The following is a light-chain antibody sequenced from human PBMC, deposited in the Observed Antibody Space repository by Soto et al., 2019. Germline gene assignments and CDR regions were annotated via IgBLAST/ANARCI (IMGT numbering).Light chain of an antibody. J-gene: IGLJ1*01. CDR3: SSYTSRSTYV. CDR2: EVS. Sequence: QSALTQPASVSGSPGQSITISCTGTSSDVGGYNSVSWYRQHPGKAPKLMIYEVSNRPSGVSDRFSGSKSGNTASLTISGLQAEDEADYYCSSYTSRSTYVFXSGTKVTVL. CDR1: SSDVGGYNS. V-gene: IGLV2-14*01.